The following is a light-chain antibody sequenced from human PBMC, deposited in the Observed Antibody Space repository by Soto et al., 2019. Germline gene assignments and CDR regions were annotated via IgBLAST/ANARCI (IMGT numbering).Light chain of an antibody. CDR3: CSYAGSKNLV. CDR1: SSDVGGYNY. J-gene: IGLJ3*02. CDR2: DVS. V-gene: IGLV2-11*01. Sequence: QSALTQPRSVSGSPGQSVTISCTGTSSDVGGYNYVSWYQQHPGKAPKLMIFDVSKRPSGVPDRFSGSKSANTASLTISGLQAEDEADYYCCSYAGSKNLVFGGGTKLTVL.